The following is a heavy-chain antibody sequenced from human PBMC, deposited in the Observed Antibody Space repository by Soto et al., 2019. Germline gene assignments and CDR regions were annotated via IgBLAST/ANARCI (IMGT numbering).Heavy chain of an antibody. Sequence: EVQLVESGGGLVQPGGSLRLSCAASGFTVSSNHMSWVRQAPGKGLEWVSLIYSGGSTYYADSVKGRFTFSRDNSQNTLYLQMNRLRAEDTAAYYCAGAGEQNRYWGQGTLVTVSS. CDR2: IYSGGST. D-gene: IGHD6-13*01. CDR1: GFTVSSNH. V-gene: IGHV3-66*01. CDR3: AGAGEQNRY. J-gene: IGHJ4*02.